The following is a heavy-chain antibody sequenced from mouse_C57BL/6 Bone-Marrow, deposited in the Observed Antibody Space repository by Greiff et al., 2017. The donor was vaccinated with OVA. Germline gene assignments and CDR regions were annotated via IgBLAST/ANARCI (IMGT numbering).Heavy chain of an antibody. D-gene: IGHD1-1*01. V-gene: IGHV14-3*01. CDR1: GFNIKNTY. CDR3: ALPYYYGSSYYFDY. J-gene: IGHJ2*01. Sequence: EVQLQESVAELVRPGASVKLSCTASGFNIKNTYMHWVKQRPEQGLEWIGRIDPANGNTKYAPKFQGKATVTADTSSNTAYLQRSRLTSEDTAIYYCALPYYYGSSYYFDYWGQGTTLTVSS. CDR2: IDPANGNT.